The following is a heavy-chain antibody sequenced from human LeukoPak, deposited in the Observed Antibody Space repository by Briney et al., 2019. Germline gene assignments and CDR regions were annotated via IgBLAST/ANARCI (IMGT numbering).Heavy chain of an antibody. CDR2: INPSGGST. CDR3: ARGPSDYYDSSGPQPSNFDY. J-gene: IGHJ4*02. Sequence: ASVTVSCKASGYTFTSYYMHWVRQAPGQGLEWMGIINPSGGSTSYAQKFQGRVTMTRDTSTSTVYMELSSLRSEDTAVYYCARGPSDYYDSSGPQPSNFDYWGQGTLVTVSS. D-gene: IGHD3-22*01. V-gene: IGHV1-46*01. CDR1: GYTFTSYY.